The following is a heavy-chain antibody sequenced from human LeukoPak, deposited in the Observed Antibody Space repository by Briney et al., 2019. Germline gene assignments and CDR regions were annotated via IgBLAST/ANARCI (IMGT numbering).Heavy chain of an antibody. CDR2: IYYSGST. V-gene: IGHV4-39*01. J-gene: IGHJ4*02. Sequence: PSETLSLTCTVSGGSISSISYYWGWIRQPPGKGLEWIGSIYYSGSTYYNPSLLSRVTISVDTSKNQFSLQLSSVTAADTAVYYCARRGYYYAYFDYWGQGTLVTVSS. CDR1: GGSISSISYY. CDR3: ARRGYYYAYFDY. D-gene: IGHD3-22*01.